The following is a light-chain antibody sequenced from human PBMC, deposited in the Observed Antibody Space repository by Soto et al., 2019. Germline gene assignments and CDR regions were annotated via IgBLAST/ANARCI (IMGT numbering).Light chain of an antibody. CDR3: QQYGSSPWT. J-gene: IGKJ1*01. CDR2: GAS. Sequence: EIVLTQSPGTLYLSPGERATLSCRASQSVSSNYLGWYQQKPGQAPRLLIYGASSRATGIPDRFSGSGSGTDFTLTISRLEPEDFAVFYCQQYGSSPWTFGQGTKVEIK. V-gene: IGKV3-20*01. CDR1: QSVSSNY.